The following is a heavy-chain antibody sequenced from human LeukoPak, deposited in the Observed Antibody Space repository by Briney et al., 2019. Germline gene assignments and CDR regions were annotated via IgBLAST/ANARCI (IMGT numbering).Heavy chain of an antibody. V-gene: IGHV3-11*01. CDR1: GFTFSDYY. CDR3: ARDAIDSSGFDFDY. Sequence: PGESLRLSCAASGFTFSDYYMTWIRQAPGKGLEWICFISTSAGTIYYADSVKGRFTISRDNAKNSLYLQMNSLRAEDTAVYYCARDAIDSSGFDFDYWGQGNLVIVSS. CDR2: ISTSAGTI. D-gene: IGHD3-22*01. J-gene: IGHJ4*02.